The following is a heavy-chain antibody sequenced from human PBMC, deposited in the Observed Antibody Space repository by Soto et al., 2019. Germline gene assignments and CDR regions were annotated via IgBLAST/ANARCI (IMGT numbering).Heavy chain of an antibody. CDR1: GYTFTTYS. CDR2: IHAGNGNT. D-gene: IGHD2-2*01. CDR3: ARAACRRTSCYNYYAYGMDV. Sequence: QVQLVQSGPEMKKPGASVKLSCKASGYTFTTYSMHWVRQAPGQRLEWMGWIHAGNGNTEHSQKFQGRVTITRDTPASTAYLELGSLRSENTAVYYCARAACRRTSCYNYYAYGMDVWGQGTAVTAS. J-gene: IGHJ6*02. V-gene: IGHV1-3*01.